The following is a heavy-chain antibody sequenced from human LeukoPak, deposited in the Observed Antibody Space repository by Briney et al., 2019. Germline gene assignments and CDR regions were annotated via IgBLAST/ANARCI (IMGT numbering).Heavy chain of an antibody. CDR1: GGSISSYY. Sequence: NASETLSLTCTVSGGSISSYYWSWIRQPPVKGLEWIGYIYYSGSTNYNPSLKSRVTISVDTSKNQFSLKLSSVTAADTAVYYCASGSSKGFDLWGRGTLVTVSS. V-gene: IGHV4-59*01. CDR2: IYYSGST. J-gene: IGHJ2*01. D-gene: IGHD1-26*01. CDR3: ASGSSKGFDL.